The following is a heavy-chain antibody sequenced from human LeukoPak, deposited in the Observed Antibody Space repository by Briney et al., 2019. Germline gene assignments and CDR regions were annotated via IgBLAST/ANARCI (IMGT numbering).Heavy chain of an antibody. V-gene: IGHV3-30-3*01. CDR3: ARGGSDEYYFDY. D-gene: IGHD3-10*01. Sequence: GGSLRLSCAASGFTFSSYAMHWVRQAPGKGLEWVAVISYVGNNQYYADSMKGRFTISRDNSKNTLYLQMNSLRAEDTAVYYCARGGSDEYYFDYWGQGTLVTVSS. CDR2: ISYVGNNQ. J-gene: IGHJ4*02. CDR1: GFTFSSYA.